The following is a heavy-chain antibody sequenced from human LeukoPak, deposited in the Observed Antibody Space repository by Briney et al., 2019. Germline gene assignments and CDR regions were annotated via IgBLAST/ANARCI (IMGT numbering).Heavy chain of an antibody. D-gene: IGHD6-19*01. CDR2: ISSSGSTI. CDR3: ARTVAGLDY. CDR1: GFTFSSYE. J-gene: IGHJ4*02. V-gene: IGHV3-48*03. Sequence: GGSQRLSCAASGFTFSSYEMNWVRQAPGKGLEWVSYISSSGSTIYYADSVKGRFTISRDNAKNSLYLRMNSLRAEDTAVYYCARTVAGLDYWAQGTLVTVSS.